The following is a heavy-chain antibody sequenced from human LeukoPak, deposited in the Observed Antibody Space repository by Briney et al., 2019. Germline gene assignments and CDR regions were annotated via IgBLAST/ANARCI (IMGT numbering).Heavy chain of an antibody. V-gene: IGHV3-23*01. D-gene: IGHD3-16*02. Sequence: GGSLRLSCAASGFIFSSYAMSWVRQAPGKGLEWVSAISGSGGSTYYADSVKGRFTISRDNSKNTLYLQLNSLRAEDTAVYYCAKDLLSLYDAFFDYWGQGTLVTVSS. CDR2: ISGSGGST. CDR1: GFIFSSYA. J-gene: IGHJ4*02. CDR3: AKDLLSLYDAFFDY.